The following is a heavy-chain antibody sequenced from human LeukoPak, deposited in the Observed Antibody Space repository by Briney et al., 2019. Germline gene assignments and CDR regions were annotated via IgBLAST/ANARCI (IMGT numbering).Heavy chain of an antibody. J-gene: IGHJ4*02. CDR3: ARQSGYSSGNYYFDY. CDR2: IHYSGTT. V-gene: IGHV4-59*01. Sequence: PSETLSLTCTVSGGSISGYYWSWIRQPPGKGLEWIGYIHYSGTTHYNPSLKSRVTISVDTSENQFSLKLSSVTAADTAVYYCARQSGYSSGNYYFDYWGPGTLVTVSS. CDR1: GGSISGYY. D-gene: IGHD5-18*01.